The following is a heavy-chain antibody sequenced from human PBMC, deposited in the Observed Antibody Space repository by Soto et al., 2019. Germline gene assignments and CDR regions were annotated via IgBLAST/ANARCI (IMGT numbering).Heavy chain of an antibody. Sequence: GGSLRLSCAASGFTFSSYAMSWVRQAPGKGLEWVSAISGSGGSTYYADSVKGRFTISRDNSKNTLYLQMNSLRAEDTAVYYCAKDPTYYDFWSGLGWGQGTLVTVSS. CDR2: ISGSGGST. V-gene: IGHV3-23*01. CDR3: AKDPTYYDFWSGLG. CDR1: GFTFSSYA. D-gene: IGHD3-3*01. J-gene: IGHJ4*02.